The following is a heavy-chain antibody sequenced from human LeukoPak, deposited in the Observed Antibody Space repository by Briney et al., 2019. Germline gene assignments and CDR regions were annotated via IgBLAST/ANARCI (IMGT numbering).Heavy chain of an antibody. D-gene: IGHD4-17*01. V-gene: IGHV3-7*03. CDR3: ARDFEFGDENDC. CDR1: GFTFSSYW. J-gene: IGHJ4*02. CDR2: IKKDGSDK. Sequence: GGSLRLSCAASGFTFSSYWMSWVRQAPGRGPEWVANIKKDGSDKFYVDSVKGRFTISRDNGKDSLYLQMNSLRVEDTAVYYCARDFEFGDENDCWGQGALVTVSS.